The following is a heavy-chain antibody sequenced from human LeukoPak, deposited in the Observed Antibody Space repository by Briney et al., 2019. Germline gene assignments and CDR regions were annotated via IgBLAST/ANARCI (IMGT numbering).Heavy chain of an antibody. CDR2: ISWKGVIM. CDR1: GFTFDDFA. V-gene: IGHV3-9*01. D-gene: IGHD6-19*01. J-gene: IGHJ4*02. Sequence: GGSLRLSCVASGFTFDDFAMHWVRQVPGKGLEWVSGISWKGVIMGYADSVKGRFTISRDNSKNTLYLQMNSLRAEDTAVYYCAKVRRGRIAVAGTDLNFDYWGQGTLVTVSS. CDR3: AKVRRGRIAVAGTDLNFDY.